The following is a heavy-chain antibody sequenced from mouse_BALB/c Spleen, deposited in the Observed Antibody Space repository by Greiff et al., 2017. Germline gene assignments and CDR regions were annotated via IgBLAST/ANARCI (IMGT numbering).Heavy chain of an antibody. J-gene: IGHJ3*02. CDR2: IRSKSNNYAT. V-gene: IGHV10-1*02. Sequence: EVQVVESGGGLVQPKGSLKLSCAASGFTFNTYAMNWVRQAPGKGLEWVARIRSKSNNYATYYADSVKDRFTISRDDSQSMLYLQMNNLKTEDTAMYYCVREHYCQWGQGTLVTVSA. D-gene: IGHD1-2*01. CDR1: GFTFNTYA. CDR3: VREHYCQ.